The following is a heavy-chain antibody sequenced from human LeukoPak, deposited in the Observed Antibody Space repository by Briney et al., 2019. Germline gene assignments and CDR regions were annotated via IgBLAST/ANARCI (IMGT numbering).Heavy chain of an antibody. J-gene: IGHJ4*02. CDR3: ARVGISNSHYGF. D-gene: IGHD3-10*01. Sequence: SETLSLTCSVSGSSITSVSYWAWIRQTPEKGLEWIGSLSHSGATYYNPSLTSRLSTSVDTSNNRFSLTLRSVTAADTAVYYCARVGISNSHYGFWGPGTLVTVS. CDR2: LSHSGAT. CDR1: GSSITSVSY. V-gene: IGHV4-38-2*02.